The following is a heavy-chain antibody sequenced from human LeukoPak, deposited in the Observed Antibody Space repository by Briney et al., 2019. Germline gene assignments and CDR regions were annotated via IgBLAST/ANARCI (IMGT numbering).Heavy chain of an antibody. V-gene: IGHV3-23*01. CDR2: IVGSGGST. J-gene: IGHJ3*02. CDR3: AKGGRYASGSYEAFDI. D-gene: IGHD3-10*01. CDR1: GFTFTSYA. Sequence: ETGGSLRLSCAASGFTFTSYAMSWVRQAPGKGLEWVSGIVGSGGSTFYADSVRGRFTISRDNSKNTLYLQMNSLRAEDTAVYYCAKGGRYASGSYEAFDIWGQGTMVTVSS.